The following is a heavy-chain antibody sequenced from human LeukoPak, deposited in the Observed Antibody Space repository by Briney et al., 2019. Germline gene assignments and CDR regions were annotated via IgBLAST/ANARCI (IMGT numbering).Heavy chain of an antibody. CDR2: INHSGST. J-gene: IGHJ4*02. V-gene: IGHV4-34*01. CDR3: ARISNYYGSGSYYWYFDY. CDR1: GGSFSGYY. D-gene: IGHD3-10*01. Sequence: SETLSLPCAVYGGSFSGYYWSWIRQPPGKGLEWIGEINHSGSTNYNPSLKSRVTISVDTSKNQFSLKLSSVTAADTAVYYCARISNYYGSGSYYWYFDYWGQGTLVTVSS.